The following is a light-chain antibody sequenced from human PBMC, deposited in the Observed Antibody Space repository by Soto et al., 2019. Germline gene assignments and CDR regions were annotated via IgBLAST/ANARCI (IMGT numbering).Light chain of an antibody. V-gene: IGKV1-5*03. CDR2: KAS. J-gene: IGKJ1*01. Sequence: DSHTSKSPSAVPASIGDRVTIPFRANQSISSWLAWYQQKPGKAPKLLIYKASSLESGVPSRLSGSGSGTEFTLTISSLQPDDFATYYCQQYNSYPAFGQGTNVDIK. CDR1: QSISSW. CDR3: QQYNSYPA.